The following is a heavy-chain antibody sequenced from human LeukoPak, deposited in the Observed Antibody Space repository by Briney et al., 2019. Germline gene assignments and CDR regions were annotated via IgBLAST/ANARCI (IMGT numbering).Heavy chain of an antibody. CDR1: GFTFSDHY. CDR3: VRIGYGDYYIDY. D-gene: IGHD4-17*01. V-gene: IGHV3-72*01. CDR2: TRNKINSYTT. Sequence: GGSLRLSCAASGFTFSDHYMDWVRQAPGKGLEWVGRTRNKINSYTTEYAASVKGRFTISRDDSKNSLNLQMNSLKTEDTAVYYCVRIGYGDYYIDYWGQGNLVTVSS. J-gene: IGHJ4*02.